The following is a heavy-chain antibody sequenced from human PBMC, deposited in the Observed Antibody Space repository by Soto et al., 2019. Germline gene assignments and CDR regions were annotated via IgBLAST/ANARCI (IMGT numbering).Heavy chain of an antibody. Sequence: QVHLVQSGAEVRKPGASVKVSCKASGYTFSSYAMHWVRQAPGQRLEWMGWINAGYGNTKSSQKLQDRVTISRDTSASTAYMELTSLRSEDTAVYYCARDTGDGTFDLWGQGTLVTVST. CDR1: GYTFSSYA. J-gene: IGHJ4*02. CDR3: ARDTGDGTFDL. V-gene: IGHV1-3*01. D-gene: IGHD7-27*01. CDR2: INAGYGNT.